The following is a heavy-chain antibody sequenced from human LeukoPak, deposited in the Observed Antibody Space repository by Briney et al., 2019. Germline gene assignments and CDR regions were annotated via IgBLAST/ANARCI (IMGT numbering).Heavy chain of an antibody. V-gene: IGHV3-43D*03. CDR3: AKDPYSGYDPHSGYFDY. J-gene: IGHJ4*02. CDR1: GFTFDDYA. CDR2: ISWDGGST. Sequence: GGSLRLSCAASGFTFDDYAMHWVRQAPGKGLEWVSLISWDGGSTYYADSVKGRFTISRDNSKNSLYLQMNSLRAEDTALYCCAKDPYSGYDPHSGYFDYWGQGTLVTVSS. D-gene: IGHD5-12*01.